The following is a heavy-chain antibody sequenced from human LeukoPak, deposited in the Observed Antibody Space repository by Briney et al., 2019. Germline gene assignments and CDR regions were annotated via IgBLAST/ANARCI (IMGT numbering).Heavy chain of an antibody. V-gene: IGHV3-7*03. CDR3: ARDGIAAGQTPGPFDP. D-gene: IGHD6-13*01. CDR2: IKQDGSEK. CDR1: GFTFSSYW. Sequence: GGSLRLSCAASGFTFSSYWMSWVRQAPGNGLEWVANIKQDGSEKYYVDSVKGRFTISRDNAKNSLYLQMNSLRAEDTAVYYCARDGIAAGQTPGPFDPWGQGTLVTVSS. J-gene: IGHJ5*02.